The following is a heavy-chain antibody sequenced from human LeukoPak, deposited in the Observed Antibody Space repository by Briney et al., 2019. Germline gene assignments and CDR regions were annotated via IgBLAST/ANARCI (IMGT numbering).Heavy chain of an antibody. J-gene: IGHJ5*02. CDR3: ARFRCRDGYNYWFDP. V-gene: IGHV4-4*09. Sequence: PSEALSLTCTVSGFSIRSYYWTWSRQARGRGVEGIGYIYTSGSNNYSPSIKSRVTISVETSKNQVCLKLSSMTAADTAVYYCARFRCRDGYNYWFDPWGQGTLVTVSS. CDR2: IYTSGSN. D-gene: IGHD5-24*01. CDR1: GFSIRSYY.